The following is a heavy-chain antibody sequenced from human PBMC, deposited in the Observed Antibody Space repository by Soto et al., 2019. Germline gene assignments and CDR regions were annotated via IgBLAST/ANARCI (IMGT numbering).Heavy chain of an antibody. CDR1: GFTFSSYW. CDR2: INSDGSST. Sequence: GGSLRLSCAASGFTFSSYWMHWVRQAPGKGLVWVSRINSDGSSTSYADSVKGRFTISRDNAKNTLYLQMNSLRAEDTAVYYCARRRRTSSQIYYYYMDVWGKGTTVTVSS. CDR3: ARRRRTSSQIYYYYMDV. V-gene: IGHV3-74*01. D-gene: IGHD2-2*01. J-gene: IGHJ6*03.